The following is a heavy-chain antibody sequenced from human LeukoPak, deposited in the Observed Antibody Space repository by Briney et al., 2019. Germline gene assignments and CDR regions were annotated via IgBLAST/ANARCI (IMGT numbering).Heavy chain of an antibody. D-gene: IGHD2-21*02. J-gene: IGHJ4*02. CDR3: ARNGDHSIDY. CDR1: GGSISSSIW. Sequence: SETLSLTCAVSGGSISSSIWWSWVRQTPGKGLEWIGEIYHSGSTNYNPSLRSRVTISVDRSNNQFSLKLSSVTAADTAVYYCARNGDHSIDYWGQGTLVTVSS. V-gene: IGHV4-4*02. CDR2: IYHSGST.